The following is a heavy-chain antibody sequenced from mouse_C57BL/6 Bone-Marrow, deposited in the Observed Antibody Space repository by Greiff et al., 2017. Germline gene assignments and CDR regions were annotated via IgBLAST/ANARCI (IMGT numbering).Heavy chain of an antibody. CDR2: IDPETGGT. Sequence: QVQLQQSGAELVRPGASVTLSCKASGYTFTDYEMHWVKQTPVHGLEWIGAIDPETGGTAYNQKFKGKAIRNADKSSSTAFMELRSLTSEDSAVSYCTDLRLFFDYWGRGTTLTVSS. CDR1: GYTFTDYE. J-gene: IGHJ2*01. D-gene: IGHD3-2*02. V-gene: IGHV1-15*01. CDR3: TDLRLFFDY.